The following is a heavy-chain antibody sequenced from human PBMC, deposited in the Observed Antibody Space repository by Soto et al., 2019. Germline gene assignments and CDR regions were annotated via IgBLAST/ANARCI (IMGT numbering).Heavy chain of an antibody. D-gene: IGHD4-17*01. CDR2: IHTDGSVS. CDR1: GFTFSLYW. J-gene: IGHJ3*02. V-gene: IGHV3-74*01. Sequence: GGSLRLSCAASGFTFSLYWMHWVRQAPGEGLVWVSRIHTDGSVSTYADSVKGRFTISRDNAKNTLYLQMNSMGADDTAVYYCASKRVTTLGTFGIDISGLATMVSVSS. CDR3: ASKRVTTLGTFGIDI.